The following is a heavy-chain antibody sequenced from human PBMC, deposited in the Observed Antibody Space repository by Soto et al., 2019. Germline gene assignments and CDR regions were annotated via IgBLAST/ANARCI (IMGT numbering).Heavy chain of an antibody. CDR1: GFTFNNYG. CDR3: AKDQGIAASHGID. J-gene: IGHJ3*01. CDR2: ISNDGSDK. D-gene: IGHD6-13*01. Sequence: QVQLVESGGGVVQPGRSLRLSCAASGFTFNNYGMHWVRQAPGKGLEWVATISNDGSDKYYADSVKGRLTISRDNSKITGYLQMNSLRAEETAVYYCAKDQGIAASHGIDWGQGTMVTVSS. V-gene: IGHV3-30*18.